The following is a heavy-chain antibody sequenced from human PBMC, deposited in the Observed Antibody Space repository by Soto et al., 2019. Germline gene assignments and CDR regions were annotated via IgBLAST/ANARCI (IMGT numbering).Heavy chain of an antibody. CDR1: ISPINSRYY. CDR3: ARNTSCRNFDY. V-gene: IGHV4-38-2*02. Sequence: EALALICTLSISPINSRYYWGWIRQTPGKGLEWVASIYHSGSTHYNPSLKSRATISVDTSNNQFSLRLSSVTAADTAIYYCARNTSCRNFDYWGQGTQFPVSS. J-gene: IGHJ4*02. D-gene: IGHD2-2*01. CDR2: IYHSGST.